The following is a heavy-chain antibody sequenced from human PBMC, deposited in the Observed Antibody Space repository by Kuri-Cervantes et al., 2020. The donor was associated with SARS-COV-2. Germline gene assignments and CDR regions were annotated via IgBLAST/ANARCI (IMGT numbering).Heavy chain of an antibody. CDR2: IASDGGGT. Sequence: GESLKISCAASGFIFDDYTMHWVRQAPGKALEWVALIASDGGGTFYADSVKGRFTISRDNAKNSLYLQMNSLRAEDTAVYYCAKDPGERYYYDTEPYYFDYWGQGTLVTVSS. CDR3: AKDPGERYYYDTEPYYFDY. J-gene: IGHJ4*02. V-gene: IGHV3-43*01. D-gene: IGHD3-22*01. CDR1: GFIFDDYT.